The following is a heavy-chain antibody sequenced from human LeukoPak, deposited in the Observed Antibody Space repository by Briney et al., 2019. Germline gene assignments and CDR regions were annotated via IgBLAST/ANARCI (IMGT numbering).Heavy chain of an antibody. D-gene: IGHD6-13*01. CDR2: ISSIIGTA. CDR3: ARDTTSNWYWIN. J-gene: IGHJ4*02. V-gene: IGHV3-48*02. Sequence: GGSLRLSCAASGFTFSTYGINWVRQAPGRGLEWMSCISSIIGTAYYAQNLKGRVTISTDKSKNSPYMQMNSLRYEDTAVYYCARDTTSNWYWINWGQGNLVTVSS. CDR1: GFTFSTYG.